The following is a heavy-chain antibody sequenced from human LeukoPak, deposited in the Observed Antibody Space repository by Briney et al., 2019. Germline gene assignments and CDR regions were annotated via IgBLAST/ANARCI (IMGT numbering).Heavy chain of an antibody. D-gene: IGHD3-22*01. CDR1: GFAFSSYW. J-gene: IGHJ4*02. V-gene: IGHV3-74*03. Sequence: PGGSLRLSCAASGFAFSSYWMHWVHQVPGKGLVWLSRINGDGSYTKYADSVKGRFTISRDNAQNTLFLQMNSLSAEDTAVYFCARDKSEYDSSGRGDYWGQGTLVTVSS. CDR3: ARDKSEYDSSGRGDY. CDR2: INGDGSYT.